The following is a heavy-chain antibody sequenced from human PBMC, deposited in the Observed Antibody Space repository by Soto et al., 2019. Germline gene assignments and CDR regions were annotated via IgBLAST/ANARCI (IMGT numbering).Heavy chain of an antibody. V-gene: IGHV3-48*03. CDR3: ARELYYDFWSGSTWDYYYGMDV. J-gene: IGHJ6*02. Sequence: GGLRLSCAASGFTFSSYEMNWVRQAPGKGLEWVSYISSSGSTIYYADSVKGRFTISRDNAKNSLYLQMNSLRAEDTAVYYCARELYYDFWSGSTWDYYYGMDVWGQGTTVTVSS. D-gene: IGHD3-3*01. CDR1: GFTFSSYE. CDR2: ISSSGSTI.